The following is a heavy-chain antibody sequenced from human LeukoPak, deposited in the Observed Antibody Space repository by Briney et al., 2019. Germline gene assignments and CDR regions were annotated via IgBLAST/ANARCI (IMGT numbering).Heavy chain of an antibody. J-gene: IGHJ4*02. CDR2: IYYSGST. CDR1: GGSISSYY. V-gene: IGHV4-59*01. Sequence: SETLSLTCTVSGGSISSYYWSWIRQPPGKGLEWIGYIYYSGSTTYNPSLKSRVTISVDTSKNQFSLKLSSVTAADTAVYYCARITKLQYFDYWGQGTLVTVSS. CDR3: ARITKLQYFDY. D-gene: IGHD3-16*01.